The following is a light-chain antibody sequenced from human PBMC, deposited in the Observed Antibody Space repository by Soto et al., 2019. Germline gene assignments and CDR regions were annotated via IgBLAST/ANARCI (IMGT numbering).Light chain of an antibody. V-gene: IGKV1-8*01. Sequence: AIRMTQSPSSFSASTGDRVTITCRASQGISSYLAWYQQKPGKAPKLLIYAAATLQRGAPSRFSASGSGTDFNLTISRLQSEDFATYYCQQYLSYPYTIGQGTKLEI. J-gene: IGKJ2*01. CDR3: QQYLSYPYT. CDR1: QGISSY. CDR2: AAA.